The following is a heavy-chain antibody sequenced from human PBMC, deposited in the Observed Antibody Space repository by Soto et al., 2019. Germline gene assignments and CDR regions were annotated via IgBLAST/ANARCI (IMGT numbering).Heavy chain of an antibody. CDR3: ASGGYSSSWYGSYWFDP. CDR1: GGTFSSYA. D-gene: IGHD6-13*01. V-gene: IGHV1-69*13. CDR2: IIPIFGTA. J-gene: IGHJ5*02. Sequence: EASVKVSCKASGGTFSSYAISWVRQAPGQGLEWMGGIIPIFGTANYAQKFQGRVTITADEPTSTAYMELSSLRSEDTAVYYCASGGYSSSWYGSYWFDPWGQGTLVTVS.